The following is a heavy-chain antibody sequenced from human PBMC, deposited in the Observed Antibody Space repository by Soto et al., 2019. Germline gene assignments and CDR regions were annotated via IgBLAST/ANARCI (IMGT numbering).Heavy chain of an antibody. Sequence: PGGSLRLSCAAPGFIFNNYAQHWVRQAPGKGLEWVAVISYDGSNKYYADSVKGRFTISRDNSKNTLYLQMNSLRAEDTAVYYCARDISSGYDYYYGMDVWGQGTTVTVSS. J-gene: IGHJ6*02. D-gene: IGHD3-22*01. CDR1: GFIFNNYA. V-gene: IGHV3-30-3*01. CDR3: ARDISSGYDYYYGMDV. CDR2: ISYDGSNK.